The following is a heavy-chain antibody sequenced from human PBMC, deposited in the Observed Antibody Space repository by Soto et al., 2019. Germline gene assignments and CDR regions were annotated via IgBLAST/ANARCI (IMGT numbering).Heavy chain of an antibody. D-gene: IGHD4-17*01. CDR2: IIPIFGTA. CDR1: GGTFSSYA. V-gene: IGHV1-69*13. J-gene: IGHJ6*02. CDR3: ARALSGTVTTDVENYYYGMDV. Sequence: GASVKVSCKASGGTFSSYAISWVRQAPGQGLEWMGGIIPIFGTANYAQKFQGRVTITADESTSTAYMELSSLRSVDTAAYYCARALSGTVTTDVENYYYGMDVWGQGXTVTVPS.